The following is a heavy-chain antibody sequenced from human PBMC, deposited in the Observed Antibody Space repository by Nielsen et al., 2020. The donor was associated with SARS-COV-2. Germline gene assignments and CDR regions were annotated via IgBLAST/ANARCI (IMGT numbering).Heavy chain of an antibody. CDR3: ARDDPQRLLHVGWYDP. J-gene: IGHJ5*02. CDR1: GESINSDCYY. Sequence: SETLSLTCTVSGESINSDCYYWSWIRQNPGKGLEWFGYIDYRGSTYYNTSLRSRASISVDTSKNQFSLRLISVTAADTAVYYCARDDPQRLLHVGWYDPWGRGTLVTVSS. V-gene: IGHV4-31*03. CDR2: IDYRGST. D-gene: IGHD1-26*01.